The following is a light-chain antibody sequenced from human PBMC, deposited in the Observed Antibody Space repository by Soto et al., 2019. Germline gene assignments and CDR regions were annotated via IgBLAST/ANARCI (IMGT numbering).Light chain of an antibody. CDR3: SSYTITSTLYV. Sequence: QSALTQPASVSGSPGQSITISCTGTSSDIGGYNYVSWYQQLPGKVPKLIIYDVSNRPSGVSDRVSGSKSGNAASLTISGLQAEDEADYYCSSYTITSTLYVFGTGTKLTVL. J-gene: IGLJ1*01. CDR2: DVS. V-gene: IGLV2-14*03. CDR1: SSDIGGYNY.